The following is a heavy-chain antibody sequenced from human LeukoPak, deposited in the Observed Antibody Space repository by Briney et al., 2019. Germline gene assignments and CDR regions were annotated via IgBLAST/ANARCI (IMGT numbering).Heavy chain of an antibody. Sequence: ASVKVSCKASGYTFPSYFMHWVRQAPGQGLEWMGIINPTGGSTTYAQKFQGRVTMTRDTSTSTVYMELSSLRPEDTAIYYCAREGYYGSGSPPSLYFDYWGQGTLVTVSS. D-gene: IGHD3-10*01. CDR1: GYTFPSYF. V-gene: IGHV1-46*01. CDR3: AREGYYGSGSPPSLYFDY. CDR2: INPTGGST. J-gene: IGHJ4*02.